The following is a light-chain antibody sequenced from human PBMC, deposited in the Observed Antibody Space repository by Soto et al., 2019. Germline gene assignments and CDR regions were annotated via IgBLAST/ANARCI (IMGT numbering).Light chain of an antibody. CDR1: SSNIGTNY. CDR2: RTT. CDR3: AGWDNSLSGHDV. J-gene: IGLJ1*01. Sequence: QSVLTQPPSASGAPGQRVTISCSGGSSNIGTNYVYWYQHLPGMAPKLLIYRTTQRPSGIPDRFSASKSGTSASLAISGLRSEDEADYYCAGWDNSLSGHDVFGTGTKVTVL. V-gene: IGLV1-47*01.